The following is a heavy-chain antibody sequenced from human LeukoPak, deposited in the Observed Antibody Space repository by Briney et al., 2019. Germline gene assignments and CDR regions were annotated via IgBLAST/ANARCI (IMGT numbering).Heavy chain of an antibody. CDR2: INQDGSEK. CDR3: AREYNAGYNSSWYGFRN. Sequence: QPGGSLRLSCAASGFTFSGYWMSWVRQAPGKGLEWVANINQDGSEKYNVDSVKGRFTISRDNAKNSLFLQMGSLRVEDTAVYYCAREYNAGYNSSWYGFRNWGQGTLVSVSS. J-gene: IGHJ1*01. V-gene: IGHV3-7*01. CDR1: GFTFSGYW. D-gene: IGHD6-13*01.